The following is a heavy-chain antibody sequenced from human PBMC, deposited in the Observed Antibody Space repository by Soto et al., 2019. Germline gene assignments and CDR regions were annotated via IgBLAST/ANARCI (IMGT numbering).Heavy chain of an antibody. CDR3: ARVSIAADGPFIDH. J-gene: IGHJ4*02. CDR1: GGSISSGNYY. CDR2: IFHTGST. V-gene: IGHV4-30-4*01. Sequence: PWETLSLTCTVSGGSISSGNYYWSWIRQPPGKGLEWIGYIFHTGSTYFNPSLRSRVSISIDTSRSHFSLKLTSVTAADTAMFYCARVSIAADGPFIDHWGQGALVTVSS. D-gene: IGHD6-25*01.